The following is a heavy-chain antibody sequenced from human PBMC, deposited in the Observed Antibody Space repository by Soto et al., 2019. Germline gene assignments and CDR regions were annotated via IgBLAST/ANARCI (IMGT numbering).Heavy chain of an antibody. J-gene: IGHJ6*02. CDR1: GFTFSSYE. CDR2: ISSSGSTI. D-gene: IGHD3-10*01. CDR3: ARSWNYYGSGSYLWSYYGMDV. V-gene: IGHV3-48*03. Sequence: LRLSCAASGFTFSSYEMNWVRQAPGKGLERVSYISSSGSTIYYADSVKGRFTISRDNAKNSLYLQMNSLRAEDTAVYYCARSWNYYGSGSYLWSYYGMDVWGQGTTVTVSS.